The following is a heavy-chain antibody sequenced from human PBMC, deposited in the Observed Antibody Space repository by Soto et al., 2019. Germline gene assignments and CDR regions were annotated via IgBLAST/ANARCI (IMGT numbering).Heavy chain of an antibody. CDR2: TIDSGGRS. CDR3: AKDKMEQWLVGGYYDY. Sequence: LRLSCAASGFTFSSHAMSWVRQAPGKGLEWVSSTIDSGGRSYHADSVRGRFTISRDNSKNTLYLQMNSLRADDTAIYYCAKDKMEQWLVGGYYDYWGQGALVTVSS. D-gene: IGHD6-19*01. V-gene: IGHV3-23*01. J-gene: IGHJ4*02. CDR1: GFTFSSHA.